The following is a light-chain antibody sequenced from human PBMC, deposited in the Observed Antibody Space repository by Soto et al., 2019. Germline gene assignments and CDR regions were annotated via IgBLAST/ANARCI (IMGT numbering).Light chain of an antibody. J-gene: IGKJ2*01. CDR2: AAS. V-gene: IGKV3-15*01. CDR3: QQYNNWPPYT. CDR1: QSVYSN. Sequence: IVMTQSPATLSVSPGGGATLSCRASQSVYSNLAWYQQKPGQAPRLLIYAASTRASGIPARFSGGGSGTEFTLTLSSLQSEDFAVYYCQQYNNWPPYTFGQGTKLEIK.